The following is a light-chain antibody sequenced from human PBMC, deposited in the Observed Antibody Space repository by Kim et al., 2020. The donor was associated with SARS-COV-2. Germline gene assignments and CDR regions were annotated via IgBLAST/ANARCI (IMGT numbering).Light chain of an antibody. J-gene: IGLJ3*02. CDR1: SSDVGRYNH. Sequence: GQSVTIPCTGTSSDVGRYNHVSWYQQHPGKAPKLMIYEVTKRPSGVPDRFSGSKSGNTASLTVSGLQAEDEADYYCNSYAANNNWVFGGGTKLTVL. CDR2: EVT. CDR3: NSYAANNNWV. V-gene: IGLV2-8*01.